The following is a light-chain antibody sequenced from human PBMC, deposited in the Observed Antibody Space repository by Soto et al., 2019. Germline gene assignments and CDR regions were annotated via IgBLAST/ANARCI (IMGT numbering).Light chain of an antibody. J-gene: IGKJ4*01. CDR3: QQYNNGPPPLT. Sequence: EIVMTQSPATLSVSPGERATLSCRASQSVSSNLAWYQQKPGQAPRLIIYGASTRATGIPASFSGSGSGTEFTLTISSLQSEDFAVYYWQQYNNGPPPLTFGGRTKVEIK. CDR2: GAS. V-gene: IGKV3-15*01. CDR1: QSVSSN.